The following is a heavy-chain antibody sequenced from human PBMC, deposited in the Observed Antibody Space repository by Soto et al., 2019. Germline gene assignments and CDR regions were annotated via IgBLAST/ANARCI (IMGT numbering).Heavy chain of an antibody. CDR3: ARGRAAAWVEFNWFDP. Sequence: ASVKVSCKASGYTFTGYYMHWVRQAPGQGLEWMGWINPNSGGTNYAQKFQGWVTMTRDTSISTAYMELSRLRSDDTAVYYCARGRAAAWVEFNWFDPWGQGTLVTVSS. V-gene: IGHV1-2*04. D-gene: IGHD6-13*01. J-gene: IGHJ5*02. CDR1: GYTFTGYY. CDR2: INPNSGGT.